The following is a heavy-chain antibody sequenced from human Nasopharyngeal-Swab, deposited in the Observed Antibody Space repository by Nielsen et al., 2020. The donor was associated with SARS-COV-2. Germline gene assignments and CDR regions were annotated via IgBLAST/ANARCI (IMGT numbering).Heavy chain of an antibody. CDR1: GGSISSYY. V-gene: IGHV4-59*08. CDR2: IYYSGST. J-gene: IGHJ5*02. Sequence: SETLSLTCTVSGGSISSYYWSWIRQPPGKGLEWIGYIYYSGSTNYNPSLKSRVTISVDTSKNQFSLKLSSVTAADTAVYYCARQARSITIFGVVIKVWFDPWGQGTLVTVSS. CDR3: ARQARSITIFGVVIKVWFDP. D-gene: IGHD3-3*01.